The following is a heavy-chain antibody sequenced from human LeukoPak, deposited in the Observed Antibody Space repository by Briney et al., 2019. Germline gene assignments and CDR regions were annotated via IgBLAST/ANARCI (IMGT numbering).Heavy chain of an antibody. V-gene: IGHV4-34*01. CDR1: GGSFSGYY. D-gene: IGHD4-23*01. Sequence: PSETLSLTCAVYGGSFSGYYWSWIRQPPGKGLEWIGEINHSGSTNYNPSLKSRVTISVDTSKNQFSLKLSSVTAADTAVYYCASLPETTVVTPYWGQGTLVTVSS. J-gene: IGHJ4*02. CDR3: ASLPETTVVTPY. CDR2: INHSGST.